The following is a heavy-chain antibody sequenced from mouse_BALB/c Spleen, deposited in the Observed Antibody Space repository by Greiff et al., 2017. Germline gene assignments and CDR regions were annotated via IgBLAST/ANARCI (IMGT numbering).Heavy chain of an antibody. V-gene: IGHV1-67*01. CDR1: GYTFTDYA. J-gene: IGHJ2*01. CDR3: ARERDYGSSLFDY. CDR2: ISTYYGNT. D-gene: IGHD1-1*01. Sequence: QVQLKQSGPELVRPGVSVKISCKGSGYTFTDYAMHWVKQSHAKSLEWIGVISTYYGNTNYNQKFKGKATMTVDKSSSTAYMELARLTSEDSAIYYCARERDYGSSLFDYWGQGTTLTVSS.